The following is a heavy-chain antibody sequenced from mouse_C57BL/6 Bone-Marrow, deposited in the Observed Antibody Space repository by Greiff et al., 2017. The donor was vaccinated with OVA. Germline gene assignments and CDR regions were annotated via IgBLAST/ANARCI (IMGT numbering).Heavy chain of an antibody. CDR2: IYPSSGNT. Sequence: QVQLQQSGAELARPGASVKLSCKASGYTFTSYGISWVKQRTGQGLEWIGEIYPSSGNTYYNETFKGKATLTADKSSSTAYMELRSLTSEYSAVYFGARLADDYGAWGTGTTVTVSS. CDR3: ARLADDYGA. V-gene: IGHV1-81*01. CDR1: GYTFTSYG. J-gene: IGHJ1*03. D-gene: IGHD2-4*01.